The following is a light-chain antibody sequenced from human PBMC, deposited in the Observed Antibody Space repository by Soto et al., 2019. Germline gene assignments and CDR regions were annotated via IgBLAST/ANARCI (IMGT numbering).Light chain of an antibody. J-gene: IGLJ2*01. V-gene: IGLV2-8*01. CDR2: EVN. Sequence: QSALTQPPSASGSPGQSVTISCTGTSSDVGRYNYVSWYQQHPGKAPQLMIYEVNKRPSGVPDRFSGSKSGYTASLTVSGLQAEDDADYYCSSYAGSDNLHVIFGGGTKVTVL. CDR1: SSDVGRYNY. CDR3: SSYAGSDNLHVI.